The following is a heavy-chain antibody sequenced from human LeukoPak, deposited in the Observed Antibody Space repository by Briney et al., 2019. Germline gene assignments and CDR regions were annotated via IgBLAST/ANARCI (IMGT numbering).Heavy chain of an antibody. D-gene: IGHD3-22*01. CDR1: GYTFTSYD. CDR2: MNPNSGNT. J-gene: IGHJ3*02. CDR3: ATTPHRFRYYDSSGYLPGDI. V-gene: IGHV1-8*01. Sequence: ASVKVSCKASGYTFTSYDINWVRQATGQGLEWMGWMNPNSGNTGYAQKFQGRVTMTRNTSISTAYMELSSLRSEDTAVYYCATTPHRFRYYDSSGYLPGDIWGQGTMVTVSS.